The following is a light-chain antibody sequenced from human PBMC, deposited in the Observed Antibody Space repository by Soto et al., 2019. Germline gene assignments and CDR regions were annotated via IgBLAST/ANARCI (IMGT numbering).Light chain of an antibody. V-gene: IGKV3-20*01. CDR3: QKYNSALT. Sequence: EIVLTQSPGTLSLSPGERATLSCRASQSVSSSFLAWYQQKPGQAPRLLIYDASSRATGIPDRFSGSGSGTEFTLTISSLQPDDVATYFCQKYNSALTFGQGTRLEIK. J-gene: IGKJ5*01. CDR2: DAS. CDR1: QSVSSSF.